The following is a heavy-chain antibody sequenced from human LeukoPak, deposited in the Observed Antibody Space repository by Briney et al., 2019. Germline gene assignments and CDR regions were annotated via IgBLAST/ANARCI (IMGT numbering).Heavy chain of an antibody. CDR3: ARGGVLRYFDWTDHDY. J-gene: IGHJ4*02. CDR2: ISAYNGNT. D-gene: IGHD3-9*01. V-gene: IGHV1-18*01. CDR1: GYTFTSYG. Sequence: ASVKVSCKASGYTFTSYGISWVRQAPGQGLEWMGWISAYNGNTNYAQKLQGRVTMTTDTSTSTAYMELSRLRSDDTAVYYCARGGVLRYFDWTDHDYWGQGTLVTVSS.